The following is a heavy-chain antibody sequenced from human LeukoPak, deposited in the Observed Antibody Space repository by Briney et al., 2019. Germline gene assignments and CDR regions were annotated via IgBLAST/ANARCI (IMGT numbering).Heavy chain of an antibody. CDR2: INGSGSFT. D-gene: IGHD1-26*01. CDR1: GFTFSNYV. V-gene: IGHV3-23*01. CDR3: AKENPVGGTNYFDY. J-gene: IGHJ4*02. Sequence: PGGSLRLSCAASGFTFSNYVMGWVRQDPGKGLQWVSIINGSGSFTSYADSVKGRLTISRDNSKNTLYLQMNSLRAEDTAVYYCAKENPVGGTNYFDYWGQGTLVTVSS.